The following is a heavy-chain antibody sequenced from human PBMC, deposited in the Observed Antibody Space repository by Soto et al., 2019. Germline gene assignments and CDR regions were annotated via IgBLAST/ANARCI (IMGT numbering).Heavy chain of an antibody. D-gene: IGHD2-2*01. Sequence: SETLSLTCTVSGGSISSSSYSWTWIRQPPGKALEWIGYIYHSGSTYYNPSLKSRVTVSVDRSKDQFSLKLSSVTAADTAVYYCARGWNCARTSCYFDYWGQGILVTVPQ. CDR3: ARGWNCARTSCYFDY. CDR2: IYHSGST. V-gene: IGHV4-30-2*01. J-gene: IGHJ4*02. CDR1: GGSISSSSYS.